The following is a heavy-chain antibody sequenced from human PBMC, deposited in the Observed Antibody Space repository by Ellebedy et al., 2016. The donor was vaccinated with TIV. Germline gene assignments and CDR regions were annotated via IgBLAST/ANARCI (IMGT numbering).Heavy chain of an antibody. CDR1: GFTFSSYA. CDR3: AKGRVLDWFDP. CDR2: ISGSGGST. D-gene: IGHD4/OR15-4a*01. J-gene: IGHJ5*02. Sequence: GESLKISCAASGFTFSSYAMSWVRQAPGKGLEWVSAISGSGGSTYYADSVKGRFTISRDNSKNTLYLQMNSLRAEDTAVYYCAKGRVLDWFDPWGQGTLVTVSS. V-gene: IGHV3-23*01.